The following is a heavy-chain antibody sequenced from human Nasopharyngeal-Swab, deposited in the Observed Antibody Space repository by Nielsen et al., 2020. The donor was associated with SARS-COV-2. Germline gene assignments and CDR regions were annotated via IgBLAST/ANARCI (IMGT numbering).Heavy chain of an antibody. V-gene: IGHV4-39*07. CDR3: ARDNNYYDSSGYLFFDY. Sequence: WIRQPPGKGLEWIGSIYYSGSTYYNPSLKSRVTISVATSKNQFSLKLSSVTAADTAVYYCARDNNYYDSSGYLFFDYWGQGTLVTVSS. CDR2: IYYSGST. J-gene: IGHJ4*02. D-gene: IGHD3-22*01.